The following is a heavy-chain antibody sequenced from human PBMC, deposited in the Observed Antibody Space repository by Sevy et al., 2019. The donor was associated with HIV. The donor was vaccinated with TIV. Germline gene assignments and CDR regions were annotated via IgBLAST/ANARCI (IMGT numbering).Heavy chain of an antibody. D-gene: IGHD6-19*01. CDR2: ISGSGGST. V-gene: IGHV3-23*01. J-gene: IGHJ4*02. CDR1: GFTFSSYA. CDR3: AKVAFGGIAVYYFDY. Sequence: GGSLRLSCAASGFTFSSYAMSWVRQAPGKGLEWVSAISGSGGSTYYADSVKGRFTISRDNSKNTLYLQMNSLRAEDTALYYCAKVAFGGIAVYYFDYWGQGTLVTVSS.